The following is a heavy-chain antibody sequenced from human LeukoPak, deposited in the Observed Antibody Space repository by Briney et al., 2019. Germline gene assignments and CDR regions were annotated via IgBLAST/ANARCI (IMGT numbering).Heavy chain of an antibody. CDR2: ISSSSSYT. Sequence: GGSLRLSCAASGFTFSDYHMSWIRQAPGKRLEWVSYISSSSSYTNYADSVKGRFTISRDNAKNSLYLKMNSLRAEDTAVYYCARPLRGHSGYHYWGQGTLVTVSS. V-gene: IGHV3-11*06. D-gene: IGHD5-12*01. J-gene: IGHJ4*02. CDR1: GFTFSDYH. CDR3: ARPLRGHSGYHY.